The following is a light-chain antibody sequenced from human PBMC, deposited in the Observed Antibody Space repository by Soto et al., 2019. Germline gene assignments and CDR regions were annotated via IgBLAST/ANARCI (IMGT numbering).Light chain of an antibody. Sequence: DVKMTQSPSSLSASVGDRVTITCRASQRIRTSLNWYQQKPGKAPKFLIYDASSLQSEVPSRFSGSGSGTDFTLTITNLQPEDFATYYCQQYYSVPPTFGQGTKLEI. V-gene: IGKV1-39*01. CDR2: DAS. J-gene: IGKJ2*01. CDR3: QQYYSVPPT. CDR1: QRIRTS.